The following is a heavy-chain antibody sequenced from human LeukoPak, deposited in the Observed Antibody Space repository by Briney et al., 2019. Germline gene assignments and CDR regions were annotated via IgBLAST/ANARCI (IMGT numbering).Heavy chain of an antibody. V-gene: IGHV3-30*18. CDR1: GFTFSSYG. Sequence: GRSLRLSCAASGFTFSSYGMHWVRQAPGKGLEWVAVISYDGSNKYYADSVKGRFTISRDNSKNTLYLQMNSLRAEDTAVYYCAKGNRLLIPPPYYYYYGMDDWGQGTTVTVSS. J-gene: IGHJ6*02. CDR3: AKGNRLLIPPPYYYYYGMDD. CDR2: ISYDGSNK. D-gene: IGHD5-18*01.